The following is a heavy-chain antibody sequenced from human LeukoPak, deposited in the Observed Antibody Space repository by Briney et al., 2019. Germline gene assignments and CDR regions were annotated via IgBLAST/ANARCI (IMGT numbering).Heavy chain of an antibody. V-gene: IGHV1-2*02. CDR1: GYTFTGYD. CDR3: ASGSNLRFLEWSPFDY. D-gene: IGHD3-3*01. Sequence: ASVKVSCKASGYTFTGYDMHWVRQAPGQGLEWMGWINPNSGGTNYAQKFQGRVTMTRDTSISTAYMELSRLRSDDTAVYYCASGSNLRFLEWSPFDYWGQGTLVTVSS. J-gene: IGHJ4*02. CDR2: INPNSGGT.